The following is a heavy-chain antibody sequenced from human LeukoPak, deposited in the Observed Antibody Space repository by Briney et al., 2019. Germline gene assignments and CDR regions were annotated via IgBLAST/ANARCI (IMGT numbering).Heavy chain of an antibody. J-gene: IGHJ4*02. Sequence: PGGSLRLSCAASGFIVSSNYMNWVRQAPGKGLEWVANIKQDGSEKYYVDSVKGRFTISRDNAKNSLYLQMNSLRAEDTAVYYCARAIGDYAAFWGQGTLVTVSS. CDR3: ARAIGDYAAF. CDR2: IKQDGSEK. V-gene: IGHV3-7*01. CDR1: GFIVSSNY.